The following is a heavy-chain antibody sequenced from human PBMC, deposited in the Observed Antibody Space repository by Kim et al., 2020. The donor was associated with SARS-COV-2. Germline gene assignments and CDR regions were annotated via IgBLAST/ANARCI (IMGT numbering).Heavy chain of an antibody. V-gene: IGHV6-1*01. CDR2: TYYRSKWYR. J-gene: IGHJ4*02. CDR3: ARRMATTERGFDN. Sequence: SQTLSLSCAISGDSVSSNSATWNWIRQSPSRGLEWLGRTYYRSKWYRDYAVSVKSRISINPHTSENQFSLQLNSVTPEVTAVYYCARRMATTERGFDNWGQGTLVTVSS. CDR1: GDSVSSNSAT. D-gene: IGHD1-1*01.